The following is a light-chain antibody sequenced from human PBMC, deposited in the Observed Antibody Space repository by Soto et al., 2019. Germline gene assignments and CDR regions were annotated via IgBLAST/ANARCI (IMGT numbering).Light chain of an antibody. CDR2: GVS. J-gene: IGLJ1*01. Sequence: QSVLTQPPSASGSPGQSVTISCTGTSSDVGGYNYVSWYQQHPGKAPKLMIYGVSKRPSGVPDRFSGSKSGNTASLTVSGLQAEDEADCYCSSYAGSNNYVFGTGTKVTVL. V-gene: IGLV2-8*01. CDR1: SSDVGGYNY. CDR3: SSYAGSNNYV.